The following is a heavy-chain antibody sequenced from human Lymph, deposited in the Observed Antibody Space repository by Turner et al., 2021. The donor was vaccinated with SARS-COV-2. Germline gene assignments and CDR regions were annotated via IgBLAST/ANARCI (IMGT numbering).Heavy chain of an antibody. D-gene: IGHD6-13*01. CDR3: ARIAAPGMGGGVHYYYYAMDV. V-gene: IGHV1-69*10. CDR2: SLHLLERA. Sequence: QVQLVQSGAEVKRPESSVKVSVKASGGTFSSSAISWVGQAPGQGLGWRGGSLHLLERANCEQNFQGRVTIHADKSTGTAYMELGSPRTEDTAVDFGARIAAPGMGGGVHYYYYAMDVWGQGTTVTVSS. CDR1: GGTFSSSA. J-gene: IGHJ6*02.